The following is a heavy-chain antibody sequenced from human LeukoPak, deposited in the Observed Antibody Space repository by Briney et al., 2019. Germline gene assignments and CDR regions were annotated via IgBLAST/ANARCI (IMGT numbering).Heavy chain of an antibody. D-gene: IGHD5-18*01. J-gene: IGHJ4*02. CDR2: IYTSGST. CDR3: ARMNVSVDTAMVSSWED. CDR1: GGSISSYY. V-gene: IGHV4-4*07. Sequence: SETLSLTCTVSGGSISSYYWSWIRQPAGKGLERIGRIYTSGSTNYNPSLKSRVTMSVDTSKNQFSLKLSSVTAADTAVYYCARMNVSVDTAMVSSWEDWGQGTLVTVSS.